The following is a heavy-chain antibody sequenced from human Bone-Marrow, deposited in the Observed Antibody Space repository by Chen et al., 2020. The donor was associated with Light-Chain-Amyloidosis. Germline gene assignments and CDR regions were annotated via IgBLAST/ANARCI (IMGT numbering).Heavy chain of an antibody. J-gene: IGHJ6*02. Sequence: QVQLQQWGAGLLKPSETLSLTCAVYGGSFSGYYWSWIRQPPGKGLEWIGEINHSGSTNYNPSLKIRVTISVDTSKNQFSLKLSSVTAADTAVYYCARGRCGGGSCYTYYYYYGMDVWGQGTTVTVSS. CDR2: INHSGST. D-gene: IGHD2-15*01. CDR3: ARGRCGGGSCYTYYYYYGMDV. V-gene: IGHV4-34*01. CDR1: GGSFSGYY.